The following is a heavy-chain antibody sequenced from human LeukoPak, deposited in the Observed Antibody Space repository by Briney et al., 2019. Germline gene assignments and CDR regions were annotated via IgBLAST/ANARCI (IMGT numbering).Heavy chain of an antibody. CDR2: INHSGST. J-gene: IGHJ4*02. Sequence: SETLSLTCTVSGGSISSYYWSWIRQPPGKGLEWIGEINHSGSTNYNPSLKSRVTISVDTSKNQFSLKLSSVTTADTAVYYCATNNLYYFDYWGQGTLVTVSS. V-gene: IGHV4-34*01. D-gene: IGHD2-8*01. CDR1: GGSISSYY. CDR3: ATNNLYYFDY.